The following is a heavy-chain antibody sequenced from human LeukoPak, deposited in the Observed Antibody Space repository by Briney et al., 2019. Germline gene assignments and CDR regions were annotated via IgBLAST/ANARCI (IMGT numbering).Heavy chain of an antibody. V-gene: IGHV1-69*01. CDR2: IIPIFGTA. D-gene: IGHD6-19*01. Sequence: SVKVSCKASGGTFSSYAISWVRQAPGQGLEWMGGIIPIFGTANYAQKFQGRVTITADESTSTAYMELSSLRAEDTAIYYCAKARGTTGWLPYFDYWGQGALVTVSS. CDR3: AKARGTTGWLPYFDY. CDR1: GGTFSSYA. J-gene: IGHJ4*02.